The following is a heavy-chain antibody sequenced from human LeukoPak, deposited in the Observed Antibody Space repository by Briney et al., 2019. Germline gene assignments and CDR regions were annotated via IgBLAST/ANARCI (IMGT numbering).Heavy chain of an antibody. Sequence: GGSLRLSCAASGFTSSSYAMSWVRQAPGKGLEWVSAISGSGGSTYYADSVKGRFTISRDNPKNTLYLQMNSLRAEDTAVYFCARDPNGDYIGTFDMWGRGTMVSVSS. CDR1: GFTSSSYA. J-gene: IGHJ3*02. CDR3: ARDPNGDYIGTFDM. D-gene: IGHD4-17*01. CDR2: ISGSGGST. V-gene: IGHV3-23*01.